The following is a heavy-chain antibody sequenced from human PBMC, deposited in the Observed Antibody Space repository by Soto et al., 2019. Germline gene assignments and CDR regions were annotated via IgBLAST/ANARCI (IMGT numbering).Heavy chain of an antibody. CDR2: MNPNSGNT. V-gene: IGHV1-8*01. J-gene: IGHJ6*02. Sequence: ASVKVSGKASGYTFTSYDINWVRQATGQGLEWMGWMNPNSGNTGYAQKFQGRVTMTRNTSISTAYMELSSLRSEDTAVCYCARETYYYDSSGSMSYYYGMDVWGQGTTVTVSS. D-gene: IGHD3-22*01. CDR1: GYTFTSYD. CDR3: ARETYYYDSSGSMSYYYGMDV.